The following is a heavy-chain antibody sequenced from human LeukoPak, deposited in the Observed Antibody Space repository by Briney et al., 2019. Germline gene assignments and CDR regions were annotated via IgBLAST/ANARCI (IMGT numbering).Heavy chain of an antibody. Sequence: PGGSLSLSCAASGFTFSDYYLSWVRQAPGKGLEWVSYISGSSSNTNYADSVKGRFTISRDNAKNSLYLQMNSLRDEDTAVYYCARGGLSRFAYWGQGTLVTVSS. CDR3: ARGGLSRFAY. J-gene: IGHJ4*02. D-gene: IGHD3-16*02. CDR1: GFTFSDYY. CDR2: ISGSSSNT. V-gene: IGHV3-11*06.